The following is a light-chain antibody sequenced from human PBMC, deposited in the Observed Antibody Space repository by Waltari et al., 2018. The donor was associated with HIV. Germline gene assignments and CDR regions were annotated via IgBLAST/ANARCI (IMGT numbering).Light chain of an antibody. CDR2: EVV. CDR1: NSAFGISNY. CDR3: SSYTSNDTVL. V-gene: IGLV2-14*01. J-gene: IGLJ2*01. Sequence: HSALTQPASVSASPGQSITISCTVTNSAFGISNYVSWYQQHPGKFPTVILYEVVSRLSGVSHRCIGSQSGNTASLTSSGLQAEDEADYYCSSYTSNDTVLFGGGTKVTVL.